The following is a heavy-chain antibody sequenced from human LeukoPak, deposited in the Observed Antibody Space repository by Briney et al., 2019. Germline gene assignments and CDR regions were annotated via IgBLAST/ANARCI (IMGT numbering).Heavy chain of an antibody. J-gene: IGHJ5*02. Sequence: GRSLRLSFAASGFTFDDYAMHWVRQAPGKGLEWASGISWNSGSIGYADSVKGRFTISRDNAKNSLYLQMNSLRAEDTALYYCAKDIRRMTTVTTYWFDPWGQGTLVTVSS. CDR2: ISWNSGSI. CDR1: GFTFDDYA. V-gene: IGHV3-9*01. D-gene: IGHD4-17*01. CDR3: AKDIRRMTTVTTYWFDP.